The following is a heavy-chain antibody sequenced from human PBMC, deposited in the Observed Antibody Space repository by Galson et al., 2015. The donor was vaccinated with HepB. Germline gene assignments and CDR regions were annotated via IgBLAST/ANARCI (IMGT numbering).Heavy chain of an antibody. V-gene: IGHV1-3*01. J-gene: IGHJ4*02. CDR1: GYTFTSYA. CDR2: INAGNGNT. CDR3: ARQNYYYDSSGYEVGDYFDY. D-gene: IGHD3-22*01. Sequence: SVKVSCKASGYTFTSYAMHWVRQAPGQRLEWMGWINAGNGNTKYSQKFQGRVTITRDTSASTAYMELSSLRSEDTAVYYCARQNYYYDSSGYEVGDYFDYWGQGTLVTVSS.